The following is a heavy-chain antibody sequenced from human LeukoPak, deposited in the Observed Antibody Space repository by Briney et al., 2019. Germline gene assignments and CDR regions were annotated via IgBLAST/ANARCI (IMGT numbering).Heavy chain of an antibody. Sequence: QSGGSLRLSCAASAFTFSSYSMNWVRQAPGKGLEWVSYISSSSSTIYYADSVKGRFTISRDNAKNSLYLQMNSLRDEDTAVYYCARGGSGYGDYSYFFGLDVWGQGTTVTVSS. J-gene: IGHJ6*02. CDR1: AFTFSSYS. V-gene: IGHV3-48*02. CDR3: ARGGSGYGDYSYFFGLDV. D-gene: IGHD5-12*01. CDR2: ISSSSSTI.